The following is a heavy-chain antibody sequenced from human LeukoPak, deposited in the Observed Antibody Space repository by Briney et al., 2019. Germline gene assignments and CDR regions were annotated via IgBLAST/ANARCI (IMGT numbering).Heavy chain of an antibody. Sequence: PSETLSLTCAVYGGSFSGYYWSWIRQPPGKGLEWIGRIYTSGSTNYNPSLKSRVTISVDTSKNQFSLKLSSVTAADTAVYYCASEVYDILTGEYYFDYWGQGTLVTVSS. D-gene: IGHD3-9*01. J-gene: IGHJ4*02. CDR2: IYTSGST. CDR3: ASEVYDILTGEYYFDY. CDR1: GGSFSGYY. V-gene: IGHV4-4*08.